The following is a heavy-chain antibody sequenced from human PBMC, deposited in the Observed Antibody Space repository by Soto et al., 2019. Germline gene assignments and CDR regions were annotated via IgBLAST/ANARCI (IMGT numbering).Heavy chain of an antibody. CDR3: TKRVSGSEI. Sequence: EVQLVDSGGGLVQPGRSLRLSCEASGFSFDKSGMHWVREIPGKGLEWVSGISYNSVVINYVDSVKGRFTIFRDNAKNSLYLQMNSLRPEDTALYYCTKRVSGSEIWGQGTMVTVSS. D-gene: IGHD3-22*01. V-gene: IGHV3-9*01. CDR2: ISYNSVVI. J-gene: IGHJ3*02. CDR1: GFSFDKSG.